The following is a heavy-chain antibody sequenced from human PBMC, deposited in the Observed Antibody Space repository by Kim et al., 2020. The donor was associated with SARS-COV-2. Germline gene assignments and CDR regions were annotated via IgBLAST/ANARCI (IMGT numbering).Heavy chain of an antibody. Sequence: GGSLRLSCAASGFTFSSYDMHWVRQATGKGLEWVSAIGTAGDTYYPGSVKGRFTISRENAKNSLYLQMNSLRAGDTAVYYCARRIFGVVTDWYFDLWGRGTLVTVSS. V-gene: IGHV3-13*01. CDR3: ARRIFGVVTDWYFDL. D-gene: IGHD3-3*01. CDR2: IGTAGDT. J-gene: IGHJ2*01. CDR1: GFTFSSYD.